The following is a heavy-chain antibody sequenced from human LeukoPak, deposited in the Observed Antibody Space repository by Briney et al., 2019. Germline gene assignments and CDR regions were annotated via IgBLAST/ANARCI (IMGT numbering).Heavy chain of an antibody. CDR3: ARLCTSCPSPDY. V-gene: IGHV4-59*12. CDR2: VSYSGST. J-gene: IGHJ4*02. CDR1: GGSISSYY. Sequence: SETLSLTCTVSGGSISSYYWSWVRQPPGKGLEWIGYVSYSGSTDYNPSLMSRVIISIDTSKNQFSLRLSSVTAADTAVYYCARLCTSCPSPDYWGQGTLVTVSS. D-gene: IGHD2-2*01.